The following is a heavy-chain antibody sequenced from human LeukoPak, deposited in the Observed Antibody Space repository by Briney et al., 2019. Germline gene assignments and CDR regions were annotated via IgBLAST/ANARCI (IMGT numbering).Heavy chain of an antibody. CDR1: GFTFGSYG. Sequence: PGGSLRLSCVVSGFTFGSYGMDWVRQAPGKGLEWMAVISYDGSNKYYAESVKGRFTISRDNSKNTLYLQMNSQRPEDTAVYYCAGDLNHYFDYWGQGTLVTASS. J-gene: IGHJ4*02. V-gene: IGHV3-30*19. CDR2: ISYDGSNK. CDR3: AGDLNHYFDY.